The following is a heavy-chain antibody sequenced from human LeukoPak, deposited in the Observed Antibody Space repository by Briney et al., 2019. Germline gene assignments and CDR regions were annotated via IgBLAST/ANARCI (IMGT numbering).Heavy chain of an antibody. CDR3: TRDREQQPTYDY. Sequence: PGWSLRLSCAASGFTFSSYWMHWVRQAPGKGLVWVSRINSDGSSMSYADSVKGRFTISRDNAKDTLYLQMNSLRAEDTAVYYCTRDREQQPTYDYWGQGTLVTVSS. CDR2: INSDGSSM. D-gene: IGHD6-13*01. CDR1: GFTFSSYW. J-gene: IGHJ4*02. V-gene: IGHV3-74*01.